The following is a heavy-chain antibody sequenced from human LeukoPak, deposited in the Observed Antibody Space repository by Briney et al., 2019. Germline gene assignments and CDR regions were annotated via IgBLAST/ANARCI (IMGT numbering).Heavy chain of an antibody. CDR3: ARDRQIAAAGPYYFDY. CDR2: MNAESGHT. J-gene: IGHJ4*02. V-gene: IGHV1-8*01. D-gene: IGHD6-13*01. CDR1: GYTFTSYH. Sequence: ASVKVSCKASGYTFTSYHIDWVRQAPGQGPEWMGWMNAESGHTGYAQNLEGRVTMTRDTSTNTAYMELRSLRSEDTAVYFCARDRQIAAAGPYYFDYWGQGTLVTVSS.